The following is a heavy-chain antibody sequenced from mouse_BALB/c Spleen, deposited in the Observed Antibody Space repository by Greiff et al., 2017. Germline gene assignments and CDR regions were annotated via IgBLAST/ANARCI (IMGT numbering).Heavy chain of an antibody. CDR1: GYTFTDYA. CDR2: ISTYYGDA. J-gene: IGHJ4*01. D-gene: IGHD2-3*01. V-gene: IGHV1S137*01. CDR3: ARLNDGYYKGAMDY. Sequence: QVQLQQSGAELVRPGVSVKISCKGSGYTFTDYAMHWVKQSHAKSLEWIGVISTYYGDASYNQKFKGKATMTVDKSSSTAYMELARLTSEDSAIYYCARLNDGYYKGAMDYWGQGTSVTVSS.